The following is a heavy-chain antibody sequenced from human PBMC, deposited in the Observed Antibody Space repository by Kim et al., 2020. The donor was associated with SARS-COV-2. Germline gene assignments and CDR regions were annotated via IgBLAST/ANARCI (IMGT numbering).Heavy chain of an antibody. CDR2: IYYSGST. Sequence: SETLSLTCTVSGGSISSGGYYWSWIRQHPGKGLEWIGYIYYSGSTYYNPSLKSRVTISVDTSKNQFSLKLSSVTAADTAVYYCARDPMVRGVIKGYYGMDVWGQGTTVTVSS. J-gene: IGHJ6*02. V-gene: IGHV4-31*03. CDR3: ARDPMVRGVIKGYYGMDV. D-gene: IGHD3-10*01. CDR1: GGSISSGGYY.